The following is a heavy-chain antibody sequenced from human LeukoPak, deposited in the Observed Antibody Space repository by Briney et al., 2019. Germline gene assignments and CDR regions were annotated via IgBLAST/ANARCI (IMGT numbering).Heavy chain of an antibody. J-gene: IGHJ4*02. CDR2: IYYSGTT. CDR1: GGSISSSSYS. V-gene: IGHV4-39*01. D-gene: IGHD3-3*01. CDR3: ARLRFDFWSGYTHPYFDY. Sequence: NPSETLSLTCTVSGGSISSSSYSWGWIRQPPGKGLEWIGSIYYSGTTYYNPSLKSRVTISVDTSKIQFSLKLSSVAATDTAVYFCARLRFDFWSGYTHPYFDYWGQETLVTVSS.